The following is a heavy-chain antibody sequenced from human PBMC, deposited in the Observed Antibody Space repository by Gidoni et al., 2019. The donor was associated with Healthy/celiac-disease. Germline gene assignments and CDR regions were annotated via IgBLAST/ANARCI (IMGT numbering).Heavy chain of an antibody. CDR1: GFSLSTRGVG. CDR2: IYWDDDK. V-gene: IGHV2-5*02. CDR3: ARVTYDYVWGSYRRTDY. D-gene: IGHD3-16*02. J-gene: IGHJ4*02. Sequence: QITLKESGPTLVKPTQTLTLTCTFSGFSLSTRGVGVGWIRQPPGKALEWLALIYWDDDKRYSPSLKSRLTITKDTSKIQVVLTMTNMDPVDTATYYCARVTYDYVWGSYRRTDYWGQGTLVTVSS.